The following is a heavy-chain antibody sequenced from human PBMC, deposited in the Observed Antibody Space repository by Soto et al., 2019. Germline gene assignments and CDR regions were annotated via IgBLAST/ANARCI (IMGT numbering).Heavy chain of an antibody. Sequence: SETLSLTCTVSGGSISNYYWSWIRQPPGKGLEWIGYIYYSGSTNYNPSLKSRVTISVDTSKNQFSLKLSSVTAADTAVYYCARMTTVTTDYFDYWGQGTLVTVSS. V-gene: IGHV4-59*01. CDR2: IYYSGST. J-gene: IGHJ4*02. CDR3: ARMTTVTTDYFDY. D-gene: IGHD4-17*01. CDR1: GGSISNYY.